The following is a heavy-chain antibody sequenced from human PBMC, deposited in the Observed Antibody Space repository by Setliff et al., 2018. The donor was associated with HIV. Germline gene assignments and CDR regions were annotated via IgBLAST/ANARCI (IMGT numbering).Heavy chain of an antibody. CDR1: GFTFSSYW. J-gene: IGHJ4*02. D-gene: IGHD1-26*01. CDR3: ATKPVASGDY. CDR2: IKQDGSEL. V-gene: IGHV3-7*01. Sequence: LRLSCAASGFTFSSYWMSWVRQAPGKGLEWVANIKQDGSELYYLDSVKGRFTISRDNAKNSLYLQMNSLKAEDTAVYFCATKPVASGDYWGQGTLVTVSS.